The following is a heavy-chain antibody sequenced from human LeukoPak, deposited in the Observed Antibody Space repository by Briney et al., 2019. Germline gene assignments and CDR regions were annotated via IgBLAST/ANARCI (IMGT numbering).Heavy chain of an antibody. CDR1: GFTFSSYG. CDR3: ARDQGIAVAGTDRIYYYYYGMDV. CDR2: IWYDGGNK. D-gene: IGHD6-19*01. V-gene: IGHV3-33*01. J-gene: IGHJ6*04. Sequence: GRSLRLSCAASGFTFSSYGMHWVRQAPGKGLEWVAVIWYDGGNKYYADSVKGRFTISRDNSKNTLYLQMNSLRAEDTAVYYCARDQGIAVAGTDRIYYYYYGMDVWGKGTTVTVSS.